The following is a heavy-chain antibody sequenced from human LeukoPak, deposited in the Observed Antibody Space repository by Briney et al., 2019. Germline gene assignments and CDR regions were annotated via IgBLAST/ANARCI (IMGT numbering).Heavy chain of an antibody. CDR2: FDPEDGET. J-gene: IGHJ3*02. Sequence: ASVKVSCKVSGYTLTELSMHWVRQAPGKGLEWMGGFDPEDGETIYAQKFQGRVTMTEDTSTDTAYMELSSLRSEDTAAYYCATAPPQHFDAFDIWGQGTMVTVSS. CDR1: GYTLTELS. CDR3: ATAPPQHFDAFDI. V-gene: IGHV1-24*01.